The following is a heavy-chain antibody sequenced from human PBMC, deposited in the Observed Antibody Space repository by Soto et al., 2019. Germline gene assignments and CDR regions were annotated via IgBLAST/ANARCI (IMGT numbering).Heavy chain of an antibody. V-gene: IGHV3-7*05. D-gene: IGHD3-10*01. Sequence: ESGGGLVQPGGSLRLSCAASGFTFSDNWMSWVHQAPGKGLECVANIKTDGSEKYYVDPVKGRFTISRDNAKNSLYLQMNSLRAEDTAVYYCATSMGRGGDDYWGQGTLVTVSS. CDR1: GFTFSDNW. CDR3: ATSMGRGGDDY. CDR2: IKTDGSEK. J-gene: IGHJ4*02.